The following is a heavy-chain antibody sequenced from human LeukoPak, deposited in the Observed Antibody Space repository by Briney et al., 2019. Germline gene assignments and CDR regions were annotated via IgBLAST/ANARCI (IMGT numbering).Heavy chain of an antibody. CDR3: AEDREIAVAGMFDY. J-gene: IGHJ4*02. CDR2: ISGSGGST. V-gene: IGHV3-23*01. CDR1: GFTFSSYS. D-gene: IGHD6-19*01. Sequence: GGSLRLSCAASGFTFSSYSMSWVRQAPGKGLEWVSAISGSGGSTYYADSVKGRFTISGDNSKNTLYLQMTSLRAEDTAVYYCAEDREIAVAGMFDYWGQGTLVTVSS.